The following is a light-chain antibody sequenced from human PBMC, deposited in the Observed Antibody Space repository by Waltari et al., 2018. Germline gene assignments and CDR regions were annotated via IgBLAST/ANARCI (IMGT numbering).Light chain of an antibody. Sequence: QSALTQPASVSGSPGQSITISCTGTSSDVGYSNYVSWYQQFPGKVPIVLISEVKIRPSGVSNLSSASKSGNTASLTISGLQSEDEADYYCAAHTSRGTWVFGGGTKVTVL. CDR1: SSDVGYSNY. J-gene: IGLJ3*02. CDR3: AAHTSRGTWV. V-gene: IGLV2-14*01. CDR2: EVK.